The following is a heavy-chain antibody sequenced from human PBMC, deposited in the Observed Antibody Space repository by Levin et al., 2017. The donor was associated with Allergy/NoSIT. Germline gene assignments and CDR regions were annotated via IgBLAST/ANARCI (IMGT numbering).Heavy chain of an antibody. Sequence: SETLSLTCAVSGGSISSSNWWSWVRQPPGKGLEWLGEIYHSGSTNYNPSLKSRVTISVDKSKNQFSLKLSSVTAADTAVYYCASTSVGCISTSCFDYWGQGTLVTVSS. V-gene: IGHV4-4*02. D-gene: IGHD2-2*01. CDR2: IYHSGST. J-gene: IGHJ4*02. CDR3: ASTSVGCISTSCFDY. CDR1: GGSISSSNW.